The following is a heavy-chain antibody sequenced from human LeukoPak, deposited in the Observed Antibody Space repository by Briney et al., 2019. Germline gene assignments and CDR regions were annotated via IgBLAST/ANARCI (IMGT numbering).Heavy chain of an antibody. V-gene: IGHV1-2*02. CDR3: AKIGALAGIGWGYFDS. Sequence: ASVTVSCKASGYTFTGYYMHWVRQAPGQGLEWMGWINPNSGGTNYAQKFKGRVTMTRDTSISTAFMEVSRLRSDDTAVYYCAKIGALAGIGWGYFDSWGQGTLVTVSS. CDR1: GYTFTGYY. CDR2: INPNSGGT. J-gene: IGHJ4*02. D-gene: IGHD6-19*01.